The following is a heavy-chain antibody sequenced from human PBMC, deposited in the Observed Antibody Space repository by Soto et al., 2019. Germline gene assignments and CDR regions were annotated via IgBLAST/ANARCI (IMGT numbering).Heavy chain of an antibody. CDR3: AAGGIPGIAAAGPSLYYYYGMDV. D-gene: IGHD6-13*01. CDR2: IVVGSGNT. V-gene: IGHV1-58*01. CDR1: GFTFTSSA. J-gene: IGHJ6*02. Sequence: SVKVSCKASGFTFTSSAVQWVRQARGQRLEWIGWIVVGSGNTNYAQKFQERVTITRDMSTSTAYMELSSLRSEDTAVYYCAAGGIPGIAAAGPSLYYYYGMDVWGQGTTVTISS.